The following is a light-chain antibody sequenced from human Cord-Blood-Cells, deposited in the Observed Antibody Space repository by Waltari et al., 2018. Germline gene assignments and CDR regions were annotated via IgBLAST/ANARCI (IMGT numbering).Light chain of an antibody. V-gene: IGLV2-14*03. CDR2: DVS. Sequence: QSALTQPASVSGSPGQSITIPCTGTSSDVGGYNYVYWYQQHPGKAPKLMIYDVSNRPSGVSNRFPGSKSGNTASLTISGLQAEDEADYYCSSYTSSSTRVFGGGTKLTVL. CDR1: SSDVGGYNY. CDR3: SSYTSSSTRV. J-gene: IGLJ3*02.